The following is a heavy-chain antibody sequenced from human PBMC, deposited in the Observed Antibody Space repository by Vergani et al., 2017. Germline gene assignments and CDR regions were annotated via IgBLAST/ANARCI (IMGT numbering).Heavy chain of an antibody. CDR1: GFSFRGHG. CDR3: ARVVLYTYDWNDVD. Sequence: QVHLVESGGGVVQPGRSLTLSCVASGFSFRGHGMHWVRQAPGKGLEWVAMISYDGDRRDYGDFAKGRFTISRDSSKTVYLQMNSLRAEDTAVYYCARVVLYTYDWNDVDWGQGTLVTVSS. V-gene: IGHV3-30*03. D-gene: IGHD1-20*01. J-gene: IGHJ4*02. CDR2: ISYDGDRR.